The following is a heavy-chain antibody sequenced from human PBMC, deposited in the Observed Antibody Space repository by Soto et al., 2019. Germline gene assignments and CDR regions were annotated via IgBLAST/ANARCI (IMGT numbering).Heavy chain of an antibody. V-gene: IGHV1-46*01. J-gene: IGHJ5*02. Sequence: ASVKVSCKASGYSFTIDYIHWGRNATGQGLEWMGIINPSGGSTSYAQKFQGRVTMTRDTSTSTVYMELSSLRSEDTAVYYCARGGNTYYLEDPKATFDPWGQGTLVTVSS. D-gene: IGHD3-10*01. CDR1: GYSFTIDY. CDR2: INPSGGST. CDR3: ARGGNTYYLEDPKATFDP.